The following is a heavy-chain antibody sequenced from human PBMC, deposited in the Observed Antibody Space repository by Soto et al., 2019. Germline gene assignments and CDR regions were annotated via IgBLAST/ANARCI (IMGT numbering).Heavy chain of an antibody. CDR2: IYYSGST. Sequence: SETLSLTCTVSGGSISSGGYYWSWIRQHPGKGLEWIGYIYYSGSTYYNPSLKSRVTISVYTSKNQFSLKLSSVTAADTAVYYCAQGITMVRGVIGYYGMDVCGQGPTVTVYS. J-gene: IGHJ6*02. D-gene: IGHD3-10*01. CDR1: GGSISSGGYY. V-gene: IGHV4-31*03. CDR3: AQGITMVRGVIGYYGMDV.